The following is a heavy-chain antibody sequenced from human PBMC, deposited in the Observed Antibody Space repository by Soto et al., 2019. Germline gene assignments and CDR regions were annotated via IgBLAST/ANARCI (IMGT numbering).Heavy chain of an antibody. CDR2: IYYSGST. D-gene: IGHD6-13*01. V-gene: IGHV4-61*01. CDR3: ARDSRDRAAAYYYYYYGMDV. Sequence: SETLSLTCTVSGGSVSSGSYYWSWIRQPPGKGLEWIGYIYYSGSTNYNPSLKSRVTISVDTSKNQFSLKLSSVTAADTAVYYCARDSRDRAAAYYYYYYGMDVWGQGTTVTVS. J-gene: IGHJ6*02. CDR1: GGSVSSGSYY.